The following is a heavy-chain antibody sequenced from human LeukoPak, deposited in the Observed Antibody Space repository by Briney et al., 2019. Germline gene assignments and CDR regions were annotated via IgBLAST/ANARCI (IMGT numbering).Heavy chain of an antibody. CDR2: ITGSGNST. V-gene: IGHV3-23*01. CDR3: ARELFDFDY. J-gene: IGHJ4*02. Sequence: GGSLRLSCAVSGFTFSNYAMTLVRQAPGKGLEWVSGITGSGNSTYYADSVKGRFTISRDNSKNTLYLQMNSLRAEDTAVYYCARELFDFDYWGQGTLVTVSS. D-gene: IGHD3-10*01. CDR1: GFTFSNYA.